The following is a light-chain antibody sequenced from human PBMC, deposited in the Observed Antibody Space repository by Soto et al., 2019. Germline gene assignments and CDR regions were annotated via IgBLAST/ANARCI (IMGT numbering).Light chain of an antibody. CDR3: QQYGSSRIT. Sequence: EVVLTQSPGTLSLSPGERATLSCRASQSVNSGFLAWYQQKPGQAPRLLIYGVSSRATGIPDRFSGSGSGTDFTLTISRLEFEDFAVYYCQQYGSSRITFGQGTRLEIK. CDR2: GVS. J-gene: IGKJ5*01. CDR1: QSVNSGF. V-gene: IGKV3-20*01.